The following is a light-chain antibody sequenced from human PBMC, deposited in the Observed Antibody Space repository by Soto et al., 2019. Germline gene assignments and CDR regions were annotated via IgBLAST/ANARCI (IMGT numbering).Light chain of an antibody. Sequence: QSALTQPASVSGSPGQSITISCTGSSIDVGGHNYVSWYQQHPGKAPKLMIYEVTKRPSGVSNRFSGSKSGNTASLTISGLQAEDEADYYCSSYTFTSTLYVFXTGTKVTVL. CDR3: SSYTFTSTLYV. V-gene: IGLV2-14*01. J-gene: IGLJ1*01. CDR1: SIDVGGHNY. CDR2: EVT.